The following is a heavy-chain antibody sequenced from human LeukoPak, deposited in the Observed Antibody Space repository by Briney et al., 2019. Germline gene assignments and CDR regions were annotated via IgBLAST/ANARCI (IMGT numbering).Heavy chain of an antibody. D-gene: IGHD5-18*01. Sequence: ASVKVSCKASGYTLTSYYMHWVRQAPGQGLEWMGIINPSGGSTSYAQKFQGRVTMTRDTSTSTVYMELSSLRSEDTAVYYCASGYSYGDYYYYGMDVWGQGTTVTVSS. V-gene: IGHV1-46*01. J-gene: IGHJ6*02. CDR2: INPSGGST. CDR3: ASGYSYGDYYYYGMDV. CDR1: GYTLTSYY.